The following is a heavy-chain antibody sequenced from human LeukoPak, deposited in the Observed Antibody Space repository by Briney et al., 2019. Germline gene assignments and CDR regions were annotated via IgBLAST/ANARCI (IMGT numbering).Heavy chain of an antibody. D-gene: IGHD3-3*01. J-gene: IGHJ5*02. V-gene: IGHV3-33*01. CDR1: GFTFSSYG. Sequence: PGGSLRLSCAASGFTFSSYGMHWVRQAPGEGLEWVAVIWYDGSNKYYADSVKGRFTISRDNSKNTLYLQMNSLRAEDTAVYYCARGKVGDFWSGYYLSPWGQGTLVTVSS. CDR3: ARGKVGDFWSGYYLSP. CDR2: IWYDGSNK.